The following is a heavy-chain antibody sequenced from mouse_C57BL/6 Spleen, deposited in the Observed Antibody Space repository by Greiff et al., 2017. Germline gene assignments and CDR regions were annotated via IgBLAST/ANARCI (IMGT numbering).Heavy chain of an antibody. Sequence: EVQRVESGGGLVKPGGSLKLSCAASGFTFSDYGMHWVRQAPEKGLEWVAYISSGSSTIYYADTVKGRFTISRDNAKNTLFLQMTSLRSEDTAMYYCARGPRYYAMDYWGQGTSVTVSS. CDR3: ARGPRYYAMDY. J-gene: IGHJ4*01. CDR2: ISSGSSTI. CDR1: GFTFSDYG. V-gene: IGHV5-17*01.